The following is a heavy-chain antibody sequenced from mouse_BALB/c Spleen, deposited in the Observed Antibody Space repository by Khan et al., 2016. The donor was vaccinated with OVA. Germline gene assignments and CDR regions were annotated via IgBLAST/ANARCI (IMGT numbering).Heavy chain of an antibody. V-gene: IGHV5-17*02. CDR3: ARSTISTWYFDV. CDR1: GFTFSSFG. Sequence: EVELVESGGGLVQPGGSRKLSCAASGFTFSSFGMHWVRQAPEKGLEWVAYISFGGATIYYADTVKGRFTISRDNPKNALFLQMTSLRSEDTAIYYCARSTISTWYFDVWGAGTTVTVSS. J-gene: IGHJ1*01. CDR2: ISFGGATI.